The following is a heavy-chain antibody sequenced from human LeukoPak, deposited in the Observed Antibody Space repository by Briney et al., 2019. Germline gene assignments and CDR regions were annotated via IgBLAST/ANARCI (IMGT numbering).Heavy chain of an antibody. CDR2: ISSSGSTI. V-gene: IGHV3-48*03. J-gene: IGHJ4*02. CDR3: ARDGFSFVVVVAALDYFDY. Sequence: GGSLRLSCAASGFTFSSYEMNWVRQAPGKGLEWVSYISSSGSTIYYADSVKGRFTISRDNAKNSLYLQMNSLRAEDTAVYYCARDGFSFVVVVAALDYFDYWGQGTLVTVSS. D-gene: IGHD2-15*01. CDR1: GFTFSSYE.